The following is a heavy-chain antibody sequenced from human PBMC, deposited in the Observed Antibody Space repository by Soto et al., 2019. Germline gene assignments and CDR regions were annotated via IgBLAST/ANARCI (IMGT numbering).Heavy chain of an antibody. CDR3: ARIIGYCRNNDCSWTFDI. CDR2: FYPGDSTS. J-gene: IGHJ3*02. V-gene: IGHV5-51*01. Sequence: GGSLKIPCKTSGYSFISYWVAWVRQKPGKGLEWMGTFYPGDSTSTYSPSFQGQVTISVDKSISTAYLHLSSLKASDTAMYYCARIIGYCRNNDCSWTFDIWGQGTTVTVSS. CDR1: GYSFISYW. D-gene: IGHD2-2*03.